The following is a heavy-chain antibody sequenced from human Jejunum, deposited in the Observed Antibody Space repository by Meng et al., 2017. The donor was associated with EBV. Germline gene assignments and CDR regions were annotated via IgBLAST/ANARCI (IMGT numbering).Heavy chain of an antibody. D-gene: IGHD5-12*01. V-gene: IGHV4-61*01. CDR1: VFHFNSGNVN. CDR3: AGLRYSGYDRAFDY. CDR2: IYYSGST. Sequence: QMQESGPGLVKPSETLSLTCPVSVFHFNSGNVNWSWNRQPPGKGLEWIGYIYYSGSTNYIPSLKSRVTISLDTSKNQFSLKLSSVTAADTAVYYCAGLRYSGYDRAFDYWGQGALVTVSS. J-gene: IGHJ4*02.